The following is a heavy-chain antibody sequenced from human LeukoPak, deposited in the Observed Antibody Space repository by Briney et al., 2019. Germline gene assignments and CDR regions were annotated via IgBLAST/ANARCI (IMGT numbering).Heavy chain of an antibody. D-gene: IGHD5-18*01. V-gene: IGHV1-24*01. Sequence: ASVKVSCKVSGKTLSDLSIHWLRQPPGKGLEWLGGSDPEDGERIYAQMFQGRVTMTEDTSIDTAYMELSSLRSEDAAVYYCVTGFTTMAVDYFDYWGQGTLVTVSP. CDR1: GKTLSDLS. J-gene: IGHJ4*02. CDR2: SDPEDGER. CDR3: VTGFTTMAVDYFDY.